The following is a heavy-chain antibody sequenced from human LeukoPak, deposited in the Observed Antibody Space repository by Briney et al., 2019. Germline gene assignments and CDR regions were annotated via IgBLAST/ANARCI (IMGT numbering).Heavy chain of an antibody. CDR1: GFTFSSYA. CDR2: ISGSGGST. CDR3: AKVGYDILTGYYTHNWFDP. V-gene: IGHV3-23*01. J-gene: IGHJ5*02. D-gene: IGHD3-9*01. Sequence: PGGSLRLSCAASGFTFSSYAMSWVRQAPGKGLESVSGISGSGGSTYYADSVKGRFTIYRDNSKNTLYLQMNSLRAEDTAVYYCAKVGYDILTGYYTHNWFDPWGQGTLVTVSS.